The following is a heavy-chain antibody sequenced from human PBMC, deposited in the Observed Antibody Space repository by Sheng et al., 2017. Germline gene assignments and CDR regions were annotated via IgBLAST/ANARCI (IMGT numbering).Heavy chain of an antibody. CDR1: GYSISSGYY. CDR3: ARADYIPSGWPKXFFDY. CDR2: IYHSGST. Sequence: QVQLQESGPGLVKPSETLSLTCTVSGYSISSGYYWGWIRQPPGKGLEWIGSIYHSGSTYYNPSLKSRVTISVDTSKNQFSLKLSSVTAADTAVYYCARADYIPSGWPKXFFDYWGQGTLVTVSS. J-gene: IGHJ4*02. D-gene: IGHD6-19*01. V-gene: IGHV4-38-2*02.